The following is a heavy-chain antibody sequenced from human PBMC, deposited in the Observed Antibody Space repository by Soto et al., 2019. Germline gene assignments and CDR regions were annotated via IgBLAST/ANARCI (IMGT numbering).Heavy chain of an antibody. D-gene: IGHD6-13*01. CDR2: IYYSGST. CDR1: GGSISSYY. CDR3: AREGGVHSSSWYWFDP. Sequence: KASETLSLTCTVSGGSISSYYWSWIRQPPGKGLEWIGYIYYSGSTNYNPSLKSRVTISVDTSKNQFSLKLSSVTAADTAVYYCAREGGVHSSSWYWFDPWGQGTLVTVSS. J-gene: IGHJ5*02. V-gene: IGHV4-59*01.